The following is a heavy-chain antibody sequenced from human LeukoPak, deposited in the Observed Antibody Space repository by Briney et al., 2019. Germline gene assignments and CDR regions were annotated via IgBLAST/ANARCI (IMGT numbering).Heavy chain of an antibody. Sequence: SETLSLTCSVSGGSVSSGDYYWNWIRQPPGKGLEWVGYIYYSGSTNYNPSLKSRLSISVDRSKNQFSLKLKSVTAADTAEYYCARDNSALDYWGQGTLVTVSS. D-gene: IGHD2-21*01. V-gene: IGHV4-61*08. J-gene: IGHJ4*02. CDR1: GGSVSSGDYY. CDR3: ARDNSALDY. CDR2: IYYSGST.